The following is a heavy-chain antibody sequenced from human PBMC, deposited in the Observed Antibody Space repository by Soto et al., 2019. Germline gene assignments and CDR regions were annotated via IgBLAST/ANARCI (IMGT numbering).Heavy chain of an antibody. CDR2: IYYSGST. J-gene: IGHJ6*03. D-gene: IGHD3-16*01. CDR1: GGSISSSSYY. Sequence: SETLSLTCTVSGGSISSSSYYWGWIRQPPGKGLEWIGSIYYSGSTNYNPSLKSRVTISVDTSKNQFSLKLSSVTAADTAVYYCARARKLMITFGGVPYMDGWGKGTTVTFSS. V-gene: IGHV4-39*07. CDR3: ARARKLMITFGGVPYMDG.